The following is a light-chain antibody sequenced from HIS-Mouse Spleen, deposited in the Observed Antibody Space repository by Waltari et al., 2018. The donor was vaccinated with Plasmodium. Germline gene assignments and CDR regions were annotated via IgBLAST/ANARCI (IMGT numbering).Light chain of an antibody. CDR3: QQYNNWSFT. J-gene: IGKJ3*01. CDR1: QSVSSN. CDR2: GAS. Sequence: EFLMPQSPATLPLSPGERPTLSCRASQSVSSNLAWYQQKPGQAPRLLIYGASTRATGIPARFSGSGSGTEFTLTISSLQSEDFAVCYCQQYNNWSFTFGPGTKVDIK. V-gene: IGKV3-15*01.